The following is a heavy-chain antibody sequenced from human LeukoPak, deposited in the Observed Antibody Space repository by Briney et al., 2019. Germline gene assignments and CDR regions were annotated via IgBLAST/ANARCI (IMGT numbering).Heavy chain of an antibody. Sequence: KPSETLPLTCTVSGGSITNNNYYWSWIRQPPGKGLEWSGYISYSGTTFYNPSLKSRVNISLDTSKNQFSLKLRSVTAADTAVYYCASSTTAVTRFVKYWGQGTLVSVSS. CDR2: ISYSGTT. D-gene: IGHD4-23*01. CDR3: ASSTTAVTRFVKY. CDR1: GGSITNNNYY. V-gene: IGHV4-30-4*01. J-gene: IGHJ1*01.